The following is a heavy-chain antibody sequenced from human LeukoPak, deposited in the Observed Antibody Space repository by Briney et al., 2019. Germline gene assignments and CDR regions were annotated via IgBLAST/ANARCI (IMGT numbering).Heavy chain of an antibody. CDR3: GVSTTRATTRTIDY. CDR1: GGSFSGYY. CDR2: INHSGST. Sequence: SETLSLTCAVYGGSFSGYYWSWIRQPPGKGLEWIGEINHSGSTNYSPSLKSRVTISLDTSKNQVSLTLSSVTAADTAMYYCGVSTTRATTRTIDYWGQGTLVTVSS. D-gene: IGHD4-17*01. V-gene: IGHV4-34*01. J-gene: IGHJ4*02.